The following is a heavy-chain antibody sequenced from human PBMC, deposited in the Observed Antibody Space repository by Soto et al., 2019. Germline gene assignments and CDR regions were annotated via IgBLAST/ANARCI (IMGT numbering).Heavy chain of an antibody. CDR3: ARKVAVAQDAFDI. J-gene: IGHJ3*02. CDR2: INSGSGFT. CDR1: GYIFTAYS. V-gene: IGHV1-46*01. D-gene: IGHD6-19*01. Sequence: ASVKVSCKASGYIFTAYSIHWLRQAPGQGLEWLGIINSGSGFTTYAQKFEGRVTMTRETSTSTAYMDLSSLRSEDTAVYYCARKVAVAQDAFDIWGQGTEVTVSS.